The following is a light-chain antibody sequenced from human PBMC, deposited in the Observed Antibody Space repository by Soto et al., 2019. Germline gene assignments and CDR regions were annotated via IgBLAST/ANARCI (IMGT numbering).Light chain of an antibody. CDR3: QQSYSTPPVT. V-gene: IGKV1-39*01. Sequence: DIQMTQSPSSLSASVGDRVTITCRASQSISNSLNWYQQRPGKAPNLLIHAASTLQSGVPSRFSGSGSGTDFTLTISSLQPEDFATYYCQQSYSTPPVTFGQGTRLEI. CDR2: AAS. J-gene: IGKJ5*01. CDR1: QSISNS.